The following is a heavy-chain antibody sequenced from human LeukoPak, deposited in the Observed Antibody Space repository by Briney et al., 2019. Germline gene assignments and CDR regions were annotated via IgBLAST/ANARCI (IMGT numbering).Heavy chain of an antibody. CDR1: GFTFSSYA. V-gene: IGHV3-30-3*01. Sequence: GSLRLSCAASGFTFSSYAMHWVRQAPGKGLEWVAVISYDGSNKYYADSVKGRFTISRDNSKNTLYLQMNSLRAEDTAVYYCARLVFTSYYYYGMDVWGQGTTVTVSS. CDR2: ISYDGSNK. CDR3: ARLVFTSYYYYGMDV. D-gene: IGHD6-6*01. J-gene: IGHJ6*02.